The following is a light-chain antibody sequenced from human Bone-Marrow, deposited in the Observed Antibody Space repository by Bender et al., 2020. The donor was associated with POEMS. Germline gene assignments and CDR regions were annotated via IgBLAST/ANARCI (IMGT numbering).Light chain of an antibody. J-gene: IGLJ3*02. CDR3: AVWDVRRNGWV. V-gene: IGLV1-44*01. CDR1: SSNIGAHA. CDR2: SSH. Sequence: QSVLTQPPSASGTPGQRVTISCSGGSSNIGAHAVNWYQHLPGPAPKLLIYSSHRRPSEVPDRFSGSRSGTSASLAICGLQSEDEADYCCAVWDVRRNGWVFGGGTKLTVL.